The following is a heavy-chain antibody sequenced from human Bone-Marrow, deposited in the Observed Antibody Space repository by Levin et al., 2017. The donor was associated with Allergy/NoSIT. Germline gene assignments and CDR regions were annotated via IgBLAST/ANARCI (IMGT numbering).Heavy chain of an antibody. V-gene: IGHV4-39*01. CDR3: ARRRRSGWTRFDY. CDR1: GGSISSSSYY. D-gene: IGHD6-19*01. J-gene: IGHJ4*02. CDR2: IYYSGTT. Sequence: SQTLSLTCTVSGGSISSSSYYWGWIRQHPGKGLEWIGSIYYSGTTYYNPSLKSRVPISVDTSKNQCSLKLTSVTATASAVYYCARRRRSGWTRFDYWGQGTLVTVSS.